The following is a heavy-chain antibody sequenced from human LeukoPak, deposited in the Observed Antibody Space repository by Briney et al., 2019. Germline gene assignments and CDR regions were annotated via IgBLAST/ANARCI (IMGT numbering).Heavy chain of an antibody. CDR1: GYSISSGYY. J-gene: IGHJ3*02. Sequence: PSETLSLTCAASGYSISSGYYWGWIRQPPGKGREWSGGIYHSGSTNYNPSLQNRFTISVETSKNRFCLKLSSVTAADTAVYYCAGSYTTENAFDIWGQGTMVTVSS. D-gene: IGHD3-16*01. CDR2: IYHSGST. CDR3: AGSYTTENAFDI. V-gene: IGHV4-38-2*01.